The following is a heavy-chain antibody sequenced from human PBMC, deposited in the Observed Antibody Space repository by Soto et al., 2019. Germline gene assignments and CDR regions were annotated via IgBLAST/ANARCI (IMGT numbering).Heavy chain of an antibody. V-gene: IGHV4-30-4*01. CDR1: CGSISSGDYY. J-gene: IGHJ6*02. CDR3: ARGAAAIHYYYYYGMDV. Sequence: SETLSLTCTVSCGSISSGDYYWSWIRQPPGKGLEWIGYIYYSGSTYYNPSLKSRVTISVDTSKNQFSLKLSSVTAADTAVYYCARGAAAIHYYYYYGMDVWGQGTTVTVSS. D-gene: IGHD2-2*02. CDR2: IYYSGST.